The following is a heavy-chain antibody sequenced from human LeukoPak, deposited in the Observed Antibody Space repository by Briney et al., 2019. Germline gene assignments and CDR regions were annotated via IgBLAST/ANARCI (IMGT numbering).Heavy chain of an antibody. D-gene: IGHD3-10*01. Sequence: SETLSLTCTVSGGSMSGRYWSWIRQPPGKGLEWIGYVYYSGTTNSNPSLKSRVTISVDTSKNQFSLNLRSVTASDTAVYYCARDVARSGDLFGWFDPWGQGTLVIVSS. CDR2: VYYSGTT. CDR1: GGSMSGRY. J-gene: IGHJ5*02. V-gene: IGHV4-59*11. CDR3: ARDVARSGDLFGWFDP.